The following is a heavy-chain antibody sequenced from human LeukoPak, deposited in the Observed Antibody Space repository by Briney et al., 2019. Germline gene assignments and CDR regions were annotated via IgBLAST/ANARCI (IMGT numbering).Heavy chain of an antibody. CDR2: VSHSGST. CDR1: GYSISSDYY. V-gene: IGHV4-38-2*02. J-gene: IGHJ4*02. CDR3: ARGERGYSPLDY. D-gene: IGHD5-18*01. Sequence: SETLSLTCTVSGYSISSDYYWGWIRQPPGKGLEWIASVSHSGSTYCNPSLKSRVTISVDTSKNQFSLKVTSVTAADTALYYCARGERGYSPLDYWGQGTLVTVSS.